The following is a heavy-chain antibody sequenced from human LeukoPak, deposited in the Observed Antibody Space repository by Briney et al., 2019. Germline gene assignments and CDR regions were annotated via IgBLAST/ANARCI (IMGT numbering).Heavy chain of an antibody. CDR1: GGTFSSYA. CDR2: IIPILGIA. V-gene: IGHV1-69*04. CDR3: ARGPGLLWFGELDD. J-gene: IGHJ4*02. D-gene: IGHD3-10*01. Sequence: AASVKVSCKASGGTFSSYAISWVRQAPGQGLEWMGRIIPILGIANYAQKFQGRVTITADKSTSTAYMELSSLRSEDTAVYYCARGPGLLWFGELDDWGQGTLVTVSS.